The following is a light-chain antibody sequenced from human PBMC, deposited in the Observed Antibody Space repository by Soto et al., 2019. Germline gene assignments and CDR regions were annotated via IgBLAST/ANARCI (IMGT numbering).Light chain of an antibody. V-gene: IGLV2-14*01. J-gene: IGLJ1*01. CDR1: SSDVGGYNY. Sequence: LTQPAFVSGSPGQSITISCTGTSSDVGGYNYVSWYQHPPGKAPKLMISEVSNRPSGVSNRFSGSKSGNTASLTISGLQAEDEADYYCSSYTSTSTSVFGTGTKVTVL. CDR3: SSYTSTSTSV. CDR2: EVS.